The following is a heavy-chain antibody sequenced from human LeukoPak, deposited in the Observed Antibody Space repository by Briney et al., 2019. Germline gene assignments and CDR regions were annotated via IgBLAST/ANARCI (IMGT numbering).Heavy chain of an antibody. CDR3: AREGGFYRPLDY. J-gene: IGHJ4*02. V-gene: IGHV4-4*02. D-gene: IGHD6-25*01. Sequence: SETLSLTCDVSGGSVTSTNWWTWIRQPPGKGLEWIGEVHLDGRTNYNPSLKSRLVMSADLPENHISLKLTSVTAADTAVYYCAREGGFYRPLDYSGQGTLVTVSS. CDR1: GGSVTSTNW. CDR2: VHLDGRT.